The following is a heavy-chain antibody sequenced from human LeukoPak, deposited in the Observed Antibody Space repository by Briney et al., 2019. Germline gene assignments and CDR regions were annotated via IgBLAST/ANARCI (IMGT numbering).Heavy chain of an antibody. CDR3: ARDSSVVTAVFDY. CDR2: ISYSGNT. Sequence: SETLSLTCTVSGGSISSGSYYWDWIRQPPGKGQEWIGTISYSGNTYSNPSLKSRLTISVDTSKNQFSLKLSSVTAADTAVYYCARDSSVVTAVFDYWGQGTLVTVSS. D-gene: IGHD2-21*02. J-gene: IGHJ4*02. V-gene: IGHV4-39*07. CDR1: GGSISSGSYY.